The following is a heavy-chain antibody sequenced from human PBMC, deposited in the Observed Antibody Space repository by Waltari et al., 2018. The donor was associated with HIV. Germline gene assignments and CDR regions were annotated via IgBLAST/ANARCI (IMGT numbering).Heavy chain of an antibody. CDR1: GFTFDDYA. CDR2: ISWNSGSI. D-gene: IGHD1-26*01. CDR3: AKDPIVGATKLGPDYFDY. J-gene: IGHJ4*02. Sequence: EVQLVESGGGLVQPGRSLRLSCAASGFTFDDYAMHWVRQAPGKGLEWVSGISWNSGSIGYADSVKGRFTISRDNAKNALYLQMNSLRAEDTALYYCAKDPIVGATKLGPDYFDYWGQGTLVTVSS. V-gene: IGHV3-9*01.